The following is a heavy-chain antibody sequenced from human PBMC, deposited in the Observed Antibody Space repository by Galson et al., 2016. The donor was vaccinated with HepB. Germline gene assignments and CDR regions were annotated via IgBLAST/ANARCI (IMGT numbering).Heavy chain of an antibody. Sequence: SLRLSCAASGFMFSGYGMHWVRQAPGKGLEWLAVIWYDGVNTYYADSVKGRFTISRDNSKNTLYLQMNSLRAEDTAVYYWARQAFTNWNPFDYWGQGTLVTVSS. V-gene: IGHV3-33*01. J-gene: IGHJ4*02. CDR3: ARQAFTNWNPFDY. D-gene: IGHD1-1*01. CDR1: GFMFSGYG. CDR2: IWYDGVNT.